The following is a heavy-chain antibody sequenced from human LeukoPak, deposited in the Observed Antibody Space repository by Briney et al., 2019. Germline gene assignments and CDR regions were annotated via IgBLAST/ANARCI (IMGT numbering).Heavy chain of an antibody. D-gene: IGHD5-12*01. CDR2: ISYDGSNK. Sequence: PGGSLRLSCAASGFTFSSYAMHWVRQAPGKGLEWVAVISYDGSNKYYADSVKGRFTISRDNSKNTLYLQMNSLRTEDTAVYYCARIVATIDYWGQGTLVTVSS. CDR1: GFTFSSYA. J-gene: IGHJ4*02. CDR3: ARIVATIDY. V-gene: IGHV3-30-3*01.